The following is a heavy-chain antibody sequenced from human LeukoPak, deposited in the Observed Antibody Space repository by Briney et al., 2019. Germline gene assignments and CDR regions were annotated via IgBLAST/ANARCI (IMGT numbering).Heavy chain of an antibody. Sequence: GGSLRLFCAASGFTFSSYWMSWGRQAPGKGLEWVANIKQDGSDKYYVDSVKGRFTISRDNAKNSLYLQMNSLRAEDTAVYYCARVTGDGSGSYYRWFDSWGQGTLVTVSS. V-gene: IGHV3-7*05. CDR1: GFTFSSYW. D-gene: IGHD3-10*01. CDR3: ARVTGDGSGSYYRWFDS. J-gene: IGHJ5*01. CDR2: IKQDGSDK.